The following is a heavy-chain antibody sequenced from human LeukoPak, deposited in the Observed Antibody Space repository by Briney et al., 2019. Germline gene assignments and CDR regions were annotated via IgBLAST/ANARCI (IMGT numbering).Heavy chain of an antibody. CDR2: MYTGGST. D-gene: IGHD6-25*01. CDR1: GFTVSSNY. J-gene: IGHJ5*02. Sequence: GGSLRLSCAASGFTVSSNYMSWVRQAPGKGLEWVSVMYTGGSTSYADSVKGRFTISRDDSKNTAYLQMNSLKTEDTAVYYCTRPRGVPFDPWGQGTLVTVSS. V-gene: IGHV3-53*01. CDR3: TRPRGVPFDP.